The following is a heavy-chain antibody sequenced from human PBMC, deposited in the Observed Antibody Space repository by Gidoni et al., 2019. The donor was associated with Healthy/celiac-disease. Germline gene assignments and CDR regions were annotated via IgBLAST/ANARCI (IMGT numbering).Heavy chain of an antibody. D-gene: IGHD3-9*01. V-gene: IGHV3-23*01. CDR2: ISGSGGST. Sequence: EVQLLESGGGLVQPGGSLRLSCAASGFTFSSYAMSWVRQAPGKGLEWVSAISGSGGSTYYADSVKGRFTISRDNSKNTLYLQMNSLRAEDTAVYYCAKQELRYFDWFPYYFDYWGQGTLVTVSS. CDR3: AKQELRYFDWFPYYFDY. CDR1: GFTFSSYA. J-gene: IGHJ4*02.